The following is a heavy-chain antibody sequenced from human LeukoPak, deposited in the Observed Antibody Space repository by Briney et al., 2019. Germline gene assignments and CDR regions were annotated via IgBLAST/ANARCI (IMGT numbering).Heavy chain of an antibody. Sequence: GGSLRLSCAASGFTFSNYAMSWVRQAPGEGLEWVSAITGSGGDTYYADYVKGRFTIPRDNFKNTVFLQMNSLRAEDTAVYYCAKWGDYDVLTGYYVSDYWGQGTLVTVSS. J-gene: IGHJ4*02. V-gene: IGHV3-23*01. D-gene: IGHD3-9*01. CDR1: GFTFSNYA. CDR3: AKWGDYDVLTGYYVSDY. CDR2: ITGSGGDT.